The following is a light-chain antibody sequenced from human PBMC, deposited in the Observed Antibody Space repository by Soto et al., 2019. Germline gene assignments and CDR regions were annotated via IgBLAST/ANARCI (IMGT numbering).Light chain of an antibody. Sequence: EIEMTHSPATLSLAPWEIVTLSCRASQSVSINLAWYQQKPGLAPRLLIYGASTRATGIPARFSGSGSGTEFTLTISSLQSEDFAVYYCQQYNNWPLTFGQGTRLEIK. V-gene: IGKV3-15*01. J-gene: IGKJ5*01. CDR3: QQYNNWPLT. CDR1: QSVSIN. CDR2: GAS.